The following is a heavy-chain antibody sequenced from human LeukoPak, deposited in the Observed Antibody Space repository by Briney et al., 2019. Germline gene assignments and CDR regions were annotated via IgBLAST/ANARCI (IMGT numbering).Heavy chain of an antibody. J-gene: IGHJ5*02. D-gene: IGHD3-3*01. CDR3: ARAGGVDFWSGYNNWFDP. V-gene: IGHV1-2*02. CDR2: MNPNSGGT. Sequence: ASVKVSCKASGYTFTSYDINWVRQATGQGLEWMGWMNPNSGGTNYAQKFQGRVTMTRDTSISTAYMELSRLRSDDTAVYYCARAGGVDFWSGYNNWFDPWGQGTLVTVSS. CDR1: GYTFTSYD.